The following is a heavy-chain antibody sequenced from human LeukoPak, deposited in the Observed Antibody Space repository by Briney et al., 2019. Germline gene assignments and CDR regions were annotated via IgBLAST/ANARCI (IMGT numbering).Heavy chain of an antibody. V-gene: IGHV1-46*01. J-gene: IGHJ4*02. CDR3: ARDQEGFDY. Sequence: ASVKVSCKASGYTFTSNYIHWVRQAPGQGLEWMGMIYPRDGSTSYAQEFQGRVTVTRDTSTSTVHMELSGLRSEDTAVYYCARDQEGFDYWGQGTLITVSS. CDR1: GYTFTSNY. CDR2: IYPRDGST.